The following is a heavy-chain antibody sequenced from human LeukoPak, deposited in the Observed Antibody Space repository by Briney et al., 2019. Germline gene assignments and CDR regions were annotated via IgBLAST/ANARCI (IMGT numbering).Heavy chain of an antibody. D-gene: IGHD6-13*01. J-gene: IGHJ1*01. V-gene: IGHV1-18*01. CDR2: ISAYNGNT. CDR1: GYSFTNYG. CDR3: ARGDRAAAGPPAEYFQH. Sequence: ASVKVSCKASGYSFTNYGISWVRQAPGQGLEWMGWISAYNGNTNYAQRLQGRVAMTTDTSTSTAYMDLRSLRSDDTAVYYCARGDRAAAGPPAEYFQHWGQGTLVTVSS.